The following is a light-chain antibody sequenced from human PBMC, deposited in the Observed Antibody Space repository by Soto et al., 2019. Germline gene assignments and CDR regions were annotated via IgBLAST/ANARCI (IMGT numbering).Light chain of an antibody. CDR2: AAS. Sequence: AIQMTQSPSSLSASVGDRVTITCRASQGIRNDLGWYQQKPGKAPKLLIYAASSLQSRVPSRFSGSGSGTDFTLTISSLQAEDFATYYCLQDYNYPWTFGQGTKVEIK. V-gene: IGKV1-6*01. CDR3: LQDYNYPWT. J-gene: IGKJ1*01. CDR1: QGIRND.